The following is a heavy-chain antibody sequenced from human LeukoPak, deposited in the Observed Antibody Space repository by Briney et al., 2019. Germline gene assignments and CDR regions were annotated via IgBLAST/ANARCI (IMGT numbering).Heavy chain of an antibody. CDR2: IKQDGSDK. V-gene: IGHV3-7*04. CDR3: ARPSYYYDSSGSVCGAFDI. Sequence: GGSLRLSCAASGFTFSTYWMSWVRQAPGKGLEWVANIKQDGSDKYYVDSVEGRFTISRDNAKNSLYLQMNSLRAEDTDVYYCARPSYYYDSSGSVCGAFDIWGQGTMVTVSS. CDR1: GFTFSTYW. J-gene: IGHJ3*02. D-gene: IGHD3-22*01.